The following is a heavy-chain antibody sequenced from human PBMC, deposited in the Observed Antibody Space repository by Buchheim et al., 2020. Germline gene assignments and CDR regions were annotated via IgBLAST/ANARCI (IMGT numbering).Heavy chain of an antibody. D-gene: IGHD3-3*01. Sequence: QVQLVESGGGVVQPGRSLRLSCAAPGFTFSSYAMHWVRQAPGKGLEWVAVISYDGSNKYYADSVKGRFTISRDNSKNTLYLQMNSLRAEDTAVYYCAREMYYDFWSGYYYSPFDYWGQGTL. CDR1: GFTFSSYA. J-gene: IGHJ4*02. V-gene: IGHV3-30*04. CDR2: ISYDGSNK. CDR3: AREMYYDFWSGYYYSPFDY.